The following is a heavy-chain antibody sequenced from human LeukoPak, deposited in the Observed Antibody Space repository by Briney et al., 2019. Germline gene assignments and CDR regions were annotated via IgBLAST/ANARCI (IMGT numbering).Heavy chain of an antibody. V-gene: IGHV4-39*07. D-gene: IGHD3-10*01. J-gene: IGHJ4*02. CDR3: GSGGAYYFDY. CDR2: IYYSGST. Sequence: SETLSLTCTVSGGSISSSSYYWGWIRQPPGKGLEWIGSIYYSGSTYYNPSLKSRVTISVDTSKNQFFLKLSSVTAADTAVYYCGSGGAYYFDYWGQGTLVTVSS. CDR1: GGSISSSSYY.